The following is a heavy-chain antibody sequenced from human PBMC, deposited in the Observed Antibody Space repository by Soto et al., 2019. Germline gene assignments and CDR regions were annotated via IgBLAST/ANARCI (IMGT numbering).Heavy chain of an antibody. V-gene: IGHV3-13*01. Sequence: EVQLVESGGGLVQPGGSLRLSCAASGFTFNNYDMNWVRQTTGKGLEWVSGVSTAGDTYYPGSVKGRFTISREDARNSLYLQMNRLRAGDTAVYYCARGHWYFDLWGRGTLVTVSS. CDR3: ARGHWYFDL. CDR2: VSTAGDT. CDR1: GFTFNNYD. J-gene: IGHJ2*01.